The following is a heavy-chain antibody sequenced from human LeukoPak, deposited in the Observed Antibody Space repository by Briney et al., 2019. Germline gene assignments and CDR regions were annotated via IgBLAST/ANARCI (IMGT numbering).Heavy chain of an antibody. V-gene: IGHV3-23*01. CDR1: GFTFSSYA. CDR3: AKGDCSSTSCYIFDY. CDR2: ISGSGGST. D-gene: IGHD2-2*02. J-gene: IGHJ4*02. Sequence: SGGSLRLSCAASGFTFSSYAMSWVRQAPGKGLEWVSAISGSGGSTYYADSVKGRFTISRDNSKNTLYLQMNSLRAEDTAVYYCAKGDCSSTSCYIFDYWGQGTLVTVSS.